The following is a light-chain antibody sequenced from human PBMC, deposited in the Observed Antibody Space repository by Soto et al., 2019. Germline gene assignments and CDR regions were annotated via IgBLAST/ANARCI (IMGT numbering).Light chain of an antibody. CDR3: AAWDDSLNGPV. Sequence: QLVLTQPPSAPATPGQRVTISCSGSSSNIGSNAVNWYQQLPGTAPKLLIYSNNERPSGVPDRLSGSKSGTSASLAISGLQSEDEADYYCAAWDDSLNGPVFGGGTKLTVL. V-gene: IGLV1-44*01. CDR2: SNN. J-gene: IGLJ2*01. CDR1: SSNIGSNA.